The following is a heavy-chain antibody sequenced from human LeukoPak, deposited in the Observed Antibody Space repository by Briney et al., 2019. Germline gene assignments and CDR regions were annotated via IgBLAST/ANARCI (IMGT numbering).Heavy chain of an antibody. CDR3: ARGMYVDY. CDR1: GFTFSSYA. J-gene: IGHJ4*02. V-gene: IGHV3-23*01. CDR2: ISGSGGST. D-gene: IGHD2-8*01. Sequence: PGGSLRLSCAASGFTFSSYAMSWVRQAPGKGLEGVSAISGSGGSTYYADSVKGRFTISRDDSKNTLYPQMNSLRAEDTAVYYCARGMYVDYWGQGTLVTVSS.